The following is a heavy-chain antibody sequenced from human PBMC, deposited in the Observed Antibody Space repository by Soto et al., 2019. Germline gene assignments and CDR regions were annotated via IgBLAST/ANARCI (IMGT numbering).Heavy chain of an antibody. V-gene: IGHV3-74*01. CDR2: IKSDGSIT. Sequence: EVQLVESGGGLVQPGGSLRLSCAVSGFTFSNYWMHWVRQAPGKGLVWVSRIKSDGSITTYADSLKGRFNISRDNAKISLYLQMNNVRAEDTAVYYCVRASGNYFFDYWGQGTLVTVSS. J-gene: IGHJ4*02. CDR3: VRASGNYFFDY. D-gene: IGHD1-26*01. CDR1: GFTFSNYW.